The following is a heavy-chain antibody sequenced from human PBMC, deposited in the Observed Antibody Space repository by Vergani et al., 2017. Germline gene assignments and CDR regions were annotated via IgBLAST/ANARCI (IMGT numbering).Heavy chain of an antibody. D-gene: IGHD3-10*01. J-gene: IGHJ4*02. Sequence: QVQLQESGPGLVKPSETLSLTCTVSGGSISSYYWSWTRQPPGKGLEWIGYIYYSGSTNYNPSLKSRVTISVDTSKNQFSLKLSSVTAADTAVYYCARSSTPSDFGELNYWGQGTLVTVSS. CDR2: IYYSGST. CDR3: ARSSTPSDFGELNY. V-gene: IGHV4-59*01. CDR1: GGSISSYY.